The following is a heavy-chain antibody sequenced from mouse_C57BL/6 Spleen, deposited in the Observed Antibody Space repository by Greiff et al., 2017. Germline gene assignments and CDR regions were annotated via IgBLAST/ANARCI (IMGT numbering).Heavy chain of an antibody. CDR3: ARGGGGLPYYFDY. CDR2: IDPSDSET. J-gene: IGHJ2*01. CDR1: GYTFTSYW. Sequence: QVQLQQPGAEQVRPGSSVKLSCKASGYTFTSYWMHWVKQRPIQGLEWIGNIDPSDSETHYNQKFKDKATLTVDKSSSTAYMQLSSLTSEDSAVYYCARGGGGLPYYFDYWGQGTTLTGSS. D-gene: IGHD2-2*01. V-gene: IGHV1-52*01.